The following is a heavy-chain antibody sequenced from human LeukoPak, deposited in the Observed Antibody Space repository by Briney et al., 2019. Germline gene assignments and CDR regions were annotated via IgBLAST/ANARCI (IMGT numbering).Heavy chain of an antibody. D-gene: IGHD4-17*01. CDR1: GFTFSSYA. Sequence: GGSLRLSCAASGFTFSSYAMTWVRQAPGKGLEWVSTISGSGGSTYYADSVKGRFTLSRDNSKNTLYLQMNSLRADDTAVYYCANNMTTVTAFDYWGQGTLVTVSS. J-gene: IGHJ4*02. CDR2: ISGSGGST. CDR3: ANNMTTVTAFDY. V-gene: IGHV3-23*01.